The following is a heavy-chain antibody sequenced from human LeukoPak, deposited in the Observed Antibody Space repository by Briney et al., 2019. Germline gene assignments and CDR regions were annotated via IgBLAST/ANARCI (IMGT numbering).Heavy chain of an antibody. J-gene: IGHJ2*01. V-gene: IGHV4-34*01. CDR2: INDSGST. CDR1: GGSFSGYY. D-gene: IGHD1-1*01. CDR3: VRSRGMNWYYDL. Sequence: TPSETLSLTCAVYGGSFSGYYWSWIRQPPGKGLEWIGEINDSGSTNYNPSLKSRVTLSVDTSKNQFFLKVTSVTAADTAVYFCVRSRGMNWYYDLWGRGTLVTVSS.